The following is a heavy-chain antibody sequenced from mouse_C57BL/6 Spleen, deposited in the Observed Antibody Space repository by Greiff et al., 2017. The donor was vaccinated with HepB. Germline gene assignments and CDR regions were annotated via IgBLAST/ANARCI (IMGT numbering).Heavy chain of an antibody. Sequence: VKLQQPGAELVRPGSSVKLSCKASGYTFTSYWMHWVKQRPIQGLEWIGNIDPSDSETHYNQKFKDKATLTVDKSSSTAYMQLSSLTSEDSAVYYCAREARLLGAMDYWGQGTSVTVSS. CDR2: IDPSDSET. CDR3: AREARLLGAMDY. CDR1: GYTFTSYW. J-gene: IGHJ4*01. V-gene: IGHV1-52*01. D-gene: IGHD2-3*01.